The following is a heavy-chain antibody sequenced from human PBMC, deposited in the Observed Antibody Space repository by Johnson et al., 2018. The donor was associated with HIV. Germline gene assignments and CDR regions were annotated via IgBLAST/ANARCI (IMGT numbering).Heavy chain of an antibody. CDR2: IYSGGST. J-gene: IGHJ3*02. CDR3: AKDQEWELIRGAFDI. V-gene: IGHV3-66*03. Sequence: VQLVESGGGLIQPGGSLRLSCAASGFTVSSNYMSWVRPAPGKGLEWVSVIYSGGSTSYADSVKGRFTISRDNSKNTLYLQMNSLRAEDTAVYYCAKDQEWELIRGAFDIWGQGTMVTVSS. D-gene: IGHD1-26*01. CDR1: GFTVSSNY.